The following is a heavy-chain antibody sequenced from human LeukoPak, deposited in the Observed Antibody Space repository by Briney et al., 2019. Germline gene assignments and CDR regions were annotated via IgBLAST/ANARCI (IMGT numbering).Heavy chain of an antibody. V-gene: IGHV1-2*02. Sequence: ASVNVSCKASGYSFTGYYIHWVRQAPGQGLEWLGWINPNSGATNYAQKFQGRVTMTSDTSISTAYMELSRLRSDDTAVYYCARVQYSSSAALDYWGRGTLVTVSS. CDR1: GYSFTGYY. J-gene: IGHJ4*02. CDR2: INPNSGAT. D-gene: IGHD6-6*01. CDR3: ARVQYSSSAALDY.